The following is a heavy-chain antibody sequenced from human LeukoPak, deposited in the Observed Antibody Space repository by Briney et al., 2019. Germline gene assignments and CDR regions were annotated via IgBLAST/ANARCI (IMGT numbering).Heavy chain of an antibody. Sequence: ETLSLTCTVSGGSISSYYWSWVRQAPGKGLEWVSAISGSGGSTYYADSVKGRFTISRDNSKNTLYLQMNSLRAEDTAVYYCAKDRHYYDSSGYSHYWGQGTLVTVSS. CDR2: ISGSGGST. D-gene: IGHD3-22*01. CDR1: GGSISSYY. J-gene: IGHJ4*02. V-gene: IGHV3-23*01. CDR3: AKDRHYYDSSGYSHY.